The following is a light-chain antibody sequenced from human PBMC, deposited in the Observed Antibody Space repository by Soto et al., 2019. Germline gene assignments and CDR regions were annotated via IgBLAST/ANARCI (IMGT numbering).Light chain of an antibody. CDR1: QSISVN. J-gene: IGKJ2*01. CDR3: QQYHKWPPYT. CDR2: GAP. Sequence: EIVMTQSPATLSVSPGERATLSCRASQSISVNLAWYQQKPGQAPRLLIYGAPTRATGIPARFSGSGSGTEFTLTISSLQSEDFAVYHCQQYHKWPPYTFGQGTKLEIK. V-gene: IGKV3-15*01.